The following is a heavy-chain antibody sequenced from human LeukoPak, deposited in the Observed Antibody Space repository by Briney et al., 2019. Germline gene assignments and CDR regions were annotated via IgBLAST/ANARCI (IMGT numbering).Heavy chain of an antibody. Sequence: SVKVSCKASGGTFSSYAISWVRQAPGQGLEWMGRIIPILGIANYAQKFQGRVTITADKSTSTAYMELSSLRSEDTAVYYCARDGGTKYYYDSTDYWGQGTLVTVSS. V-gene: IGHV1-69*04. CDR1: GGTFSSYA. D-gene: IGHD3-22*01. CDR3: ARDGGTKYYYDSTDY. CDR2: IIPILGIA. J-gene: IGHJ4*02.